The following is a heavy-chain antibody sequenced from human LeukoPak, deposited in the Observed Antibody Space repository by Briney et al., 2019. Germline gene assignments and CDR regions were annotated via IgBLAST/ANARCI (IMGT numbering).Heavy chain of an antibody. V-gene: IGHV4-4*07. J-gene: IGHJ4*02. D-gene: IGHD2-15*01. Sequence: PSETLSLTCTVSGGSISSYYWSWIRQLAGKGLEWIGRIYTSGSTNYNPSLKSRVTMSVDTSKNQFSLKLSSVTAADTAVYYCARESGRAAKGYFDYWGQGTLVTVSS. CDR1: GGSISSYY. CDR3: ARESGRAAKGYFDY. CDR2: IYTSGST.